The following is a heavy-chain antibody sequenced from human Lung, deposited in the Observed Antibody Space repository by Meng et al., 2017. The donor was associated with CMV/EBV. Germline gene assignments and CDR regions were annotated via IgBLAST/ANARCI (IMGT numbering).Heavy chain of an antibody. D-gene: IGHD3-3*01. CDR3: ARQGITIFGVDYYYYYGMDV. Sequence: GESXKIPXKGSGYSFTSYWIGWVRQMPGKGLEWMGIIYPGDSDTRYSPSFQGQVTISADKSISTAYLQWSSLKASDTAMYYCARQGITIFGVDYYYYYGMDVWGQGXTVTVSS. CDR1: GYSFTSYW. J-gene: IGHJ6*02. CDR2: IYPGDSDT. V-gene: IGHV5-51*01.